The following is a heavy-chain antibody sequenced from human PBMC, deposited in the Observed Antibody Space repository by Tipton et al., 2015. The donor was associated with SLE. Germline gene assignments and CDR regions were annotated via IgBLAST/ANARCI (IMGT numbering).Heavy chain of an antibody. Sequence: SLRLSCAASKFTFSTYGMNWVRQAPGKGLEWVSSIGTSANYKYYVDSVKGRFTVSRDNAENSLYLQMDSLTAEDTAVYYCARGPSSCNGPTCYSAYYFDFWGRGTLVTVSS. CDR3: ARGPSSCNGPTCYSAYYFDF. D-gene: IGHD2-21*02. CDR2: IGTSANYK. CDR1: KFTFSTYG. J-gene: IGHJ4*02. V-gene: IGHV3-21*01.